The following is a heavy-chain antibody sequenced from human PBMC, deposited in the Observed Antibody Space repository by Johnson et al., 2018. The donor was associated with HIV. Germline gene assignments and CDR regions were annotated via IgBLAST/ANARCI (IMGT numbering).Heavy chain of an antibody. CDR3: ARAQLLADDAFNN. D-gene: IGHD6-6*01. J-gene: IGHJ3*02. CDR1: GFTISTFW. V-gene: IGHV3-74*02. CDR2: ISGDGSSS. Sequence: VQLVESGGALVQPGGSLRLSCEVSGFTISTFWMHWVRQVPGKGLMWVSRISGDGSSSSYADSVKGRFTISRDNAKNTLYLHLNSLRVEDTAIDYCARAQLLADDAFNNWGQGTMVTVSS.